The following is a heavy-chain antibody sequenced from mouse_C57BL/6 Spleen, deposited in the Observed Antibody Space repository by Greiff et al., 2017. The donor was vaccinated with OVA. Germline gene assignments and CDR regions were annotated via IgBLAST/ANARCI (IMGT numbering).Heavy chain of an antibody. CDR1: GYTFTDYN. CDR3: ARSGYDYGGAY. Sequence: VQLKQSGPELVKPGASVKIPCKASGYTFTDYNMDWVKQSHGKSLEWIGDINPNNGGTIYNQKFKGKATLTVDRSSSTAYMELRSLTSEDTADYYSARSGYDYGGAYWGQGTLVTVSA. D-gene: IGHD2-4*01. V-gene: IGHV1-18*01. CDR2: INPNNGGT. J-gene: IGHJ3*01.